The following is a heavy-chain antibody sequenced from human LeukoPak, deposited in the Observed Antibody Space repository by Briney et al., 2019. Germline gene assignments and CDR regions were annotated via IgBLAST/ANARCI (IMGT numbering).Heavy chain of an antibody. CDR2: ISSSSDYI. V-gene: IGHV3-21*01. D-gene: IGHD3-9*01. CDR1: GFTFSSYS. Sequence: GGSLRLSCAASGFTFSSYSMNWVRQAPGKGLEWVSAISSSSDYIFYADSVKGRFTISRDNAKNSLYLQMNSLRAEDTAVYFCARAYDILTGSDLYFDYWGQGTLVTVSS. CDR3: ARAYDILTGSDLYFDY. J-gene: IGHJ4*02.